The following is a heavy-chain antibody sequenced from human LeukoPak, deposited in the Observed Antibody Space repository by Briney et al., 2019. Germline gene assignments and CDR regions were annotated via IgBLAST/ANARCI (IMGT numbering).Heavy chain of an antibody. CDR3: ARQQLRPYNWFDP. CDR2: IYYSGST. J-gene: IGHJ5*02. D-gene: IGHD6-13*01. V-gene: IGHV4-59*08. CDR1: GGSISSYY. Sequence: SETLSLTCTVSGGSISSYYWSWIRQPPGKGLEWIGYIYYSGSTNYNPSLKSRVTISVDTSKDQFSLKLSSVTAADTAVYYCARQQLRPYNWFDPWGQGTLVTVSS.